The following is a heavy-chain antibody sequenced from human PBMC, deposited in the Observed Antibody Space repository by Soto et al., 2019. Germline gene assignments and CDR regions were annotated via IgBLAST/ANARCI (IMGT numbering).Heavy chain of an antibody. Sequence: PGGSLRLSCGASGFTFSSYSMNWVRQAPGKGLEWVSYISSSSSTIYYADSVKGRFTISRGNAKNSLYLQMNSLRAEDTAVYYCARDAPPDDYWGQGTLVTVSS. CDR2: ISSSSSTI. CDR1: GFTFSSYS. V-gene: IGHV3-48*01. CDR3: ARDAPPDDY. J-gene: IGHJ4*02.